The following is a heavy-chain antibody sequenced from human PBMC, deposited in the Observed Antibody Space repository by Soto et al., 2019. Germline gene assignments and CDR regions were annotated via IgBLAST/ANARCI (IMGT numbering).Heavy chain of an antibody. J-gene: IGHJ6*02. Sequence: QVQLVQSGAEVKTPGASVRVSCKASGYTFTGYYIHWVREVPGQGLEWMGWINPQTGGTSYAQKFQGRVTLSRDTSINTAYLELTRVRFDDAAVYFCARERYQVISDGMDVWGQGTTVTVSS. CDR2: INPQTGGT. CDR3: ARERYQVISDGMDV. CDR1: GYTFTGYY. V-gene: IGHV1-2*02. D-gene: IGHD2-2*01.